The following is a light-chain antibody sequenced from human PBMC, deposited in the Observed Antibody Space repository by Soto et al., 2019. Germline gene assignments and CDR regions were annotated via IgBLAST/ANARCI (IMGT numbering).Light chain of an antibody. CDR3: SSYTSSSTLAV. V-gene: IGLV2-14*01. CDR2: DVS. Sequence: QSALTQPASVSGSPGQSITISCTGTSSDVGGYTYVSWYQQPPGKAPKLMIYDVSNRPSGVSNRFSGSKSGNTASLTISGLQAEDEADYYCSSYTSSSTLAVFGGGTKLTVL. J-gene: IGLJ2*01. CDR1: SSDVGGYTY.